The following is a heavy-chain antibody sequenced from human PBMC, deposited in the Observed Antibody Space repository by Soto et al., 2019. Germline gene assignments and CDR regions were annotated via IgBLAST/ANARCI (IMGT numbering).Heavy chain of an antibody. CDR1: GLTFSSYG. CDR2: ISYDGSNK. J-gene: IGHJ5*02. D-gene: IGHD3-16*01. V-gene: IGHV3-30*03. Sequence: PGGSLRLSCAASGLTFSSYGMHWVRQAPGKGLEWVAVISYDGSNKYYADSVKGRFTISRDNSKNTLYLQMNSLRAEDTAVYYCARDRTAGLAGGVWFDPWGQGTLVTVSS. CDR3: ARDRTAGLAGGVWFDP.